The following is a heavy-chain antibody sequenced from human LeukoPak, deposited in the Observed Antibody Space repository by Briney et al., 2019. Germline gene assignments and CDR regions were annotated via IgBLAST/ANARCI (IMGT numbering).Heavy chain of an antibody. J-gene: IGHJ6*03. D-gene: IGHD3-22*01. V-gene: IGHV3-48*01. Sequence: GGSLRLSCAASGFTFSSYSMNWVRQAPGKGLEWVSYISSSSSTIYYADSVKGRFTIPRDNAKNSLYLQMNSLRAEDTAVYYCARETYYYDSSGYYYNYYYYYYMDVWGKGTTVTVSS. CDR2: ISSSSSTI. CDR3: ARETYYYDSSGYYYNYYYYYYMDV. CDR1: GFTFSSYS.